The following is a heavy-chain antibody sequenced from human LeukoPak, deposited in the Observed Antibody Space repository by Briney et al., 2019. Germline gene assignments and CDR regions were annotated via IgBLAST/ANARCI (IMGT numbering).Heavy chain of an antibody. D-gene: IGHD5-12*01. V-gene: IGHV4-34*01. CDR3: ALSPGYSGYAYYFDY. Sequence: PSETLSLTSAVYGXSFSGYYWSWIRQPPGKGLESIGEINHSGSTNYNPSLKSRVTISVDTSKNQFSLKLSSVTAADTAVYYCALSPGYSGYAYYFDYWGQGTLVTVSS. J-gene: IGHJ4*02. CDR1: GXSFSGYY. CDR2: INHSGST.